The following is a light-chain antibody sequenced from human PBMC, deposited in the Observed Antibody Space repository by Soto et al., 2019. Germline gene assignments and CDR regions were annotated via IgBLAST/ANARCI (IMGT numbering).Light chain of an antibody. CDR2: DAS. CDR1: QSVSSY. CDR3: QQRSNWPPIT. V-gene: IGKV3-11*01. J-gene: IGKJ5*01. Sequence: EIVLTQSPATLSLSPGERATLSCRASQSVSSYLAWYQQKPGQAPRLLIYDASNRATGIPARFSGSGSVTDFTLAISSLEPEDFAVYDCQQRSNWPPITFGQGTRLEIK.